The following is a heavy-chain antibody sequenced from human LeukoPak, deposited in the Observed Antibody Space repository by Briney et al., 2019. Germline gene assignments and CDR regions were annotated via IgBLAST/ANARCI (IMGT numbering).Heavy chain of an antibody. CDR3: ASGAEWLVADAFDI. CDR1: GFTFSSYA. CDR2: ISYDGSNK. D-gene: IGHD3-3*01. V-gene: IGHV3-30-3*01. Sequence: GGSLRLSCAASGFTFSSYAMHWVRQAPGKGREWVAVISYDGSNKYYADSVKGRFTISRDNSKNTLYLQMNSLRAEDTAVYYCASGAEWLVADAFDIWGQGTMVTVSS. J-gene: IGHJ3*02.